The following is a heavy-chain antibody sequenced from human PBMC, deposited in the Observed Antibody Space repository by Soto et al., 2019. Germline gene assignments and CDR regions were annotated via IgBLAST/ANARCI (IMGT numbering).Heavy chain of an antibody. V-gene: IGHV3-73*01. CDR3: AIEAAGFGH. CDR2: IRSKASNYAT. CDR1: GFSFSVSS. J-gene: IGHJ4*02. Sequence: EVQLVESGGGLVQPGGSMRLSCAASGFSFSVSSRHWVRQASGKGLEWLGRIRSKASNYATTYSESVRGRFIISRDDSQDTMFLQMNSLRTEDTAMYYCAIEAAGFGHWGQGTLVTVSS. D-gene: IGHD6-13*01.